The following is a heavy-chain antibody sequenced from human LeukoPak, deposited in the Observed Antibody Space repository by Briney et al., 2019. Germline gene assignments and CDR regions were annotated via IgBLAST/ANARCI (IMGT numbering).Heavy chain of an antibody. Sequence: SETLSLTCTVPGESISGFYWTWIRQPPGKGLEWIGYIYYSGSTNYNPSLKSRVTISVDTSKNQFSLKLSSVTAADTAVYYCARPKTGTTGRGMDVWGKGTTVTISS. CDR3: ARPKTGTTGRGMDV. D-gene: IGHD1-1*01. CDR2: IYYSGST. V-gene: IGHV4-59*01. J-gene: IGHJ6*03. CDR1: GESISGFY.